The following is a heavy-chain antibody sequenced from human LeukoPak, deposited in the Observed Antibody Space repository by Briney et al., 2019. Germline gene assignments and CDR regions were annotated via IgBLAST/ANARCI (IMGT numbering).Heavy chain of an antibody. Sequence: SETLSLTCAVSGESISSGAYCWSWIRQPPGKGLEWIGYIYHGGSTYYSPSLKGRVTISVDRSKNQFSLRLSSVTAADTAVYYCARDGTYCTNGVCFNYFDSWGQGTLVTVSS. D-gene: IGHD2-8*01. CDR1: GESISSGAYC. J-gene: IGHJ4*02. CDR2: IYHGGST. V-gene: IGHV4-30-2*01. CDR3: ARDGTYCTNGVCFNYFDS.